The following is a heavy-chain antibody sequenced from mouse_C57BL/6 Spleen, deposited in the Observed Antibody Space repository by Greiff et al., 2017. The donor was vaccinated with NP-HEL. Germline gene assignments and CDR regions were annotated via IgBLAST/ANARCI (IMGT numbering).Heavy chain of an antibody. V-gene: IGHV1-80*01. Sequence: QVQLKQSGAELVKPGASVKISCKASGYAFSSYWMNWVKQRPGKGLEWIGQIYPGDGDTNYNGKFKGKATLTADKSSSTAYMQLSSLTSEDSAVYFCARGAGYVNYYAMDYWGQGTSVTVSS. CDR1: GYAFSSYW. J-gene: IGHJ4*01. CDR3: ARGAGYVNYYAMDY. D-gene: IGHD3-1*01. CDR2: IYPGDGDT.